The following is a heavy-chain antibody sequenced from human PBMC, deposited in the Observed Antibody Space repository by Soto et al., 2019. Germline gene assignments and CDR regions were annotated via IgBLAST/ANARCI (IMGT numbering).Heavy chain of an antibody. V-gene: IGHV1-18*01. CDR1: AYTFTNYA. D-gene: IGHD2-15*01. CDR3: ATVLLGYCSGGSCYSDS. J-gene: IGHJ4*02. Sequence: QVQLVQSGAEVKKPGASVRVSCQTSAYTFTNYAVSWVRQAPGQGLEWMGWISGDNGNTIYAQKFQGRVTMTTATSTRKAYMQLRSLSSADTAVYYWATVLLGYCSGGSCYSDSWGQGTLVTVSS. CDR2: ISGDNGNT.